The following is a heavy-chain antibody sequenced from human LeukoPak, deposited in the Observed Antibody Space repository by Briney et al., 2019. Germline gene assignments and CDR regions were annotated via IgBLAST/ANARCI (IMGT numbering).Heavy chain of an antibody. CDR1: GYTFTSYA. D-gene: IGHD2-2*01. V-gene: IGHV7-4-1*02. Sequence: ASVKVSCKASGYTFTSYAMNWVRQAPGQGLEWMGWINTNTGNPTYAQGFTGRFVFSLDTSVSTAYLQISSLKAEDTAVYYCARRPRGQLLSQELNWFDPWGQGTLVTVSS. CDR2: INTNTGNP. CDR3: ARRPRGQLLSQELNWFDP. J-gene: IGHJ5*02.